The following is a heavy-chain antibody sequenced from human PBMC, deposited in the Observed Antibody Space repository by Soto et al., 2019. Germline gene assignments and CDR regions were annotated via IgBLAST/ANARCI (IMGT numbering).Heavy chain of an antibody. D-gene: IGHD2-21*02. CDR1: CGSISSYY. Sequence: LSLTCTVSCGSISSYYWSWIRQPPGKGLEWIGYIYYSGSTNYNPSLKSRVTISVDTSKNQFSLKLSSVTAADTAVYYCARAPTYCGGDCYPWFDPWGQGTLVTVSS. CDR3: ARAPTYCGGDCYPWFDP. J-gene: IGHJ5*02. CDR2: IYYSGST. V-gene: IGHV4-59*01.